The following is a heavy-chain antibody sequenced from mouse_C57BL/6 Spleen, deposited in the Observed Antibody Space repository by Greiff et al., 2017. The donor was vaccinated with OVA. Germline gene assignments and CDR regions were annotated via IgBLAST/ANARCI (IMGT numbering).Heavy chain of an antibody. CDR3: ASWDYGSSYWYFDV. D-gene: IGHD1-1*01. Sequence: QVQLQQPGTELVKPGASVKLSCKASGYTFTSYWMHWVKQRPGQGLEWIGNINPSNGGTNYNEKFKSKATLTVDKSSSTANMKISSLTAGDSAVYFCASWDYGSSYWYFDVWGTGTTVTVSS. CDR2: INPSNGGT. V-gene: IGHV1-53*01. J-gene: IGHJ1*03. CDR1: GYTFTSYW.